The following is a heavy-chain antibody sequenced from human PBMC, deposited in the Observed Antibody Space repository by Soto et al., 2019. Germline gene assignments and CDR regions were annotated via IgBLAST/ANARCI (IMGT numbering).Heavy chain of an antibody. V-gene: IGHV3-33*01. CDR1: GFTFSSYG. J-gene: IGHJ4*02. CDR3: ARDGPGFDY. CDR2: IWYDGSNK. Sequence: ESGGGVVQPGRSLRLSCAASGFTFSSYGMHWVRQAPGKGLEWVAVIWYDGSNKYYADSVKGRFTISRDNSKNTLYLQMNSLRAEDTDVYYCARDGPGFDYWGQGTLVTVSS.